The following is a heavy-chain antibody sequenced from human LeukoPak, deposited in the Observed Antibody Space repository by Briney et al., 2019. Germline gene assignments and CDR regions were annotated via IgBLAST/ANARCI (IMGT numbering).Heavy chain of an antibody. J-gene: IGHJ4*02. V-gene: IGHV4-30-4*08. CDR3: ARGTATSIDN. Sequence: SETLSLTCTVSGGSISSSSYYWGWIRQPPGKGLEWIGYIYYSGITYYNPSLKSRVTISLHTSKNQFSLDLNSVTAADTAVYFCARGTATSIDNWGQGTLVTVSS. CDR2: IYYSGIT. D-gene: IGHD3-3*02. CDR1: GGSISSSSYY.